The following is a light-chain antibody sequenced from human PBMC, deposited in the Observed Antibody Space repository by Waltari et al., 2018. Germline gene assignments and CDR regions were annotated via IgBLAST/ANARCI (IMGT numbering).Light chain of an antibody. V-gene: IGLV2-14*03. Sequence: HSALTQPASVSGSPGQSITISCTGTSRDVGGYDYVSWYQQHPGKVPKLTISDVNTRPSGFLPCLPGSKSGNTASLTISGLQADDEADYYCSSYTSTSNLEVCGTGTEVTVL. CDR1: SRDVGGYDY. CDR2: DVN. J-gene: IGLJ1*01. CDR3: SSYTSTSNLEV.